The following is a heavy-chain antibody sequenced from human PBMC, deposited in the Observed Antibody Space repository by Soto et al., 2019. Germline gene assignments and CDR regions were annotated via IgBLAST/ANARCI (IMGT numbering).Heavy chain of an antibody. CDR3: AKGVATIGEAYFDY. J-gene: IGHJ4*02. V-gene: IGHV3-23*01. Sequence: EVQLLESGGGLVQPGGSLRLSCAASGFIFSSYAMSWVRQAPGKGLEWVSTISGSGGSTYYAASVKGRFTISRDNSKNTLYLPMNSLRAEATAVYYCAKGVATIGEAYFDYWGQGTLVTVSS. D-gene: IGHD5-12*01. CDR2: ISGSGGST. CDR1: GFIFSSYA.